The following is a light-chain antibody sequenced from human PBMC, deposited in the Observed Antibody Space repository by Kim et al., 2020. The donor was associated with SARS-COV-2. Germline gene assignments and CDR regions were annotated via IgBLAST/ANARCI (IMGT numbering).Light chain of an antibody. J-gene: IGKJ1*01. CDR2: AAS. CDR1: QSVSSSY. CDR3: QQDHNLPWT. V-gene: IGKV3D-7*01. Sequence: PGQRANLSCRASQSVSSSYLSWYQHKPGQAPRLLIYAASTRATAIPARFSGSGSGTDFTLTITSLQPEDFAVYYCQQDHNLPWTFGQGTK.